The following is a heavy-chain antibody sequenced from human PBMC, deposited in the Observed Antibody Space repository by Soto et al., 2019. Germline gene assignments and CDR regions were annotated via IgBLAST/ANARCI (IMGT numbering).Heavy chain of an antibody. Sequence: EVQLLESGGGLVQPGGSLRLSCAASGFTFSSYAMSWVRQAPGKGLEWVSAISGSGGSTYYADSVKGRFTISRDNSKNTLYLQMNSLRAEDTAVYYCAKGFDFWSGRYYSMDVWGKGTTVTVSS. J-gene: IGHJ6*03. CDR1: GFTFSSYA. V-gene: IGHV3-23*01. CDR3: AKGFDFWSGRYYSMDV. D-gene: IGHD3-3*01. CDR2: ISGSGGST.